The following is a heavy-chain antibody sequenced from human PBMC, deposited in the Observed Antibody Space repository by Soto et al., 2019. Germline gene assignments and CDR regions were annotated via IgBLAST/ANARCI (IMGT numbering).Heavy chain of an antibody. CDR3: ARDQGYYDSSGYFDY. V-gene: IGHV3-11*01. D-gene: IGHD3-22*01. CDR2: ISSSGSII. CDR1: GFTFSDYY. J-gene: IGHJ4*02. Sequence: GGSLRLSCAASGFTFSDYYMSWIRQAPGKGLEWVSYISSSGSIIYYADSVKGRFTISRDNARNSLYLQLNSLRAEDTAVYYCARDQGYYDSSGYFDYWGQGTLVPSPQ.